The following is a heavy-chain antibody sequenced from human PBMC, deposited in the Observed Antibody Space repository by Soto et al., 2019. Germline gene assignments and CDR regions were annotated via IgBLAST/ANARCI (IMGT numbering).Heavy chain of an antibody. Sequence: QVQLVESVGGVVQPGASLRLACVGSGLTFRSYGIHWVRQAPGKGLEWVALTSYDGSNNYYDDSVQGRFTISRDNSKNTVDLHMDSLRLEDTALYYCTRWGTTGGLDVWGQGTLVSVSS. CDR1: GLTFRSYG. J-gene: IGHJ4*02. V-gene: IGHV3-30*19. CDR3: TRWGTTGGLDV. CDR2: TSYDGSNN. D-gene: IGHD3-16*01.